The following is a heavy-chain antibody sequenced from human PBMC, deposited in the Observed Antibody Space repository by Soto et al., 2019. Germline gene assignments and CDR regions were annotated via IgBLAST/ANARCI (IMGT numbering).Heavy chain of an antibody. CDR3: ARGDGPYDILTGYYYYYGRDV. V-gene: IGHV1-18*01. CDR1: GYTFTSYG. D-gene: IGHD3-9*01. CDR2: ISAYNGNT. J-gene: IGHJ6*04. Sequence: GASVKVSCKASGYTFTSYGISWARQAPGQGLEWMGWISAYNGNTNYAQKLQGRVTMTTDTSTSTAYMELRSLRSDDTAVYYCARGDGPYDILTGYYYYYGRDVWGKGTTVPVSS.